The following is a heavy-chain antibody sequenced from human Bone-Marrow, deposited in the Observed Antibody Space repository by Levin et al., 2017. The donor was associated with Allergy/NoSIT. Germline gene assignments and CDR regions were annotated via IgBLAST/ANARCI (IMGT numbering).Heavy chain of an antibody. V-gene: IGHV3-9*01. CDR3: VKDRSRDYFDSSDYYSHDAFDI. CDR2: MNSDSGSV. Sequence: PGGSLRLSCAASGFIFDKYAMHWVRQAPGKGLEWVSGMNSDSGSVGYADSVKGRFTISRDNAKNSLNLQMNSLRADDTALYYCVKDRSRDYFDSSDYYSHDAFDIWGQGTRVTVSS. D-gene: IGHD3-22*01. J-gene: IGHJ3*02. CDR1: GFIFDKYA.